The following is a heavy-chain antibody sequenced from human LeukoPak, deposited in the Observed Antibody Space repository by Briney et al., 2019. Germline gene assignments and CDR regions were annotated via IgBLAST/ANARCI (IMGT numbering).Heavy chain of an antibody. CDR1: GGSISSGGYY. CDR3: ARIYCSSSSCPLDY. D-gene: IGHD2-2*01. Sequence: SQTLSLTCTVSGGSISSGGYYWSWIRQPPGKGLEWIGSIHYSGSTYYNPSLKSRVTIYVDTSKNQFSLKLSSVTAADTAVYYCARIYCSSSSCPLDYWGQGTLVTVSS. J-gene: IGHJ4*02. V-gene: IGHV4-39*01. CDR2: IHYSGST.